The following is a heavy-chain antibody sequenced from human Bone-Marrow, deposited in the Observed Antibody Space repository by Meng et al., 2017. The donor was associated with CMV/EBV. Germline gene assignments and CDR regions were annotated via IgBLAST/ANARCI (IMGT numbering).Heavy chain of an antibody. CDR1: GGSFSGYY. CDR2: IHYSGNT. Sequence: SETLSLTCAVYGGSFSGYYWSWIRQPPGKGLEWIGYIHYSGNTYYNPSLRSRLTILIDTSENQFSLRLSSVTAADTAVYYCARGSRGGSSSSNFGYYYYGMDVWGQGTTVTVSS. V-gene: IGHV4-34*01. J-gene: IGHJ6*02. CDR3: ARGSRGGSSSSNFGYYYYGMDV. D-gene: IGHD6-6*01.